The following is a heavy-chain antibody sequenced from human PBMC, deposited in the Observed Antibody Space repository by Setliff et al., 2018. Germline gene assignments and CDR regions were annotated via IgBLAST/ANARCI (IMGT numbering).Heavy chain of an antibody. D-gene: IGHD3-9*01. CDR1: GFTFSSLW. V-gene: IGHV3-15*01. CDR3: TTYYDILTGYHWIDH. CDR2: IKRESDGGTT. Sequence: GSLRLSCAASGFTFSSLWMSWVRQSPGKGLEWVGRIKRESDGGTTDYAAPVKGRFTISRDDSKTTLYLQMNSLKTEDTALYYCTTYYDILTGYHWIDHWGQGTLVTVSS. J-gene: IGHJ4*02.